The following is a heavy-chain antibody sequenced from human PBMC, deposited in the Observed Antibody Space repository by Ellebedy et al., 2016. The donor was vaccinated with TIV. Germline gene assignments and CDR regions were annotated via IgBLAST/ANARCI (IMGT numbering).Heavy chain of an antibody. D-gene: IGHD3-9*01. J-gene: IGHJ4*02. V-gene: IGHV3-74*01. CDR2: INTYGGT. CDR3: ARGANDWYGIDY. CDR1: EFTFSNYW. Sequence: GESLKISCAASEFTFSNYWMPWVRQAPGKGLVWVSRINTYGGTDYADCVKGRFNSSRDNAQNTLYLQMNSLRPEDTALYYCARGANDWYGIDYWGLGTLVTVSS.